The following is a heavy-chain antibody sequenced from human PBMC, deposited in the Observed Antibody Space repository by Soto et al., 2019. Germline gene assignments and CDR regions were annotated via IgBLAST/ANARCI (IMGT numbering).Heavy chain of an antibody. CDR1: GYTFSTYG. CDR3: ARDLIAVRPGWFDP. Sequence: QVQLVQSGAEVKSPGASVKVSCQASGYTFSTYGISWVRQAPGRGLEWMGWISAYNGDTNYAQKFQGRVTMTTDTTTSTAYMDLRSLRSDDTAVYYCARDLIAVRPGWFDPWGQGTLVTVAA. V-gene: IGHV1-18*01. CDR2: ISAYNGDT. D-gene: IGHD6-6*01. J-gene: IGHJ5*02.